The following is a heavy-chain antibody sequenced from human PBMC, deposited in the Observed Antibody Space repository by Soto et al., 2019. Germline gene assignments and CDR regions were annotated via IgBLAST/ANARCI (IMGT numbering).Heavy chain of an antibody. CDR3: ARDRERYCSSTSCNEGYHGMDV. D-gene: IGHD2-2*01. CDR2: IYHSGST. CDR1: GGSISSSNW. J-gene: IGHJ6*02. V-gene: IGHV4-4*02. Sequence: PSETLSLTCAVSGGSISSSNWWSWVSKPPGKGLEWIGEIYHSGSTNYNPSLKSRVTISVDKSKNQFSLKLSSVTAADTAVYYCARDRERYCSSTSCNEGYHGMDVWGQGTTVPVSS.